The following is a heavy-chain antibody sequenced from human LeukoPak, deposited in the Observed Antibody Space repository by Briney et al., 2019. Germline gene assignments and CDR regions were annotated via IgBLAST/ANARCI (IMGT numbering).Heavy chain of an antibody. J-gene: IGHJ6*03. CDR2: ISGSGGST. CDR3: AKDTAYSSGWYSLVNYRDV. CDR1: GFTFSSYG. D-gene: IGHD6-19*01. V-gene: IGHV3-23*01. Sequence: GGTLRLSCAASGFTFSSYGMSWVRQAPGKGLEWVSAISGSGGSTYYADSVKGRFTISRDNSKNTLYLQMNSLRAEDTAVYYCAKDTAYSSGWYSLVNYRDVWGKGPTVTISS.